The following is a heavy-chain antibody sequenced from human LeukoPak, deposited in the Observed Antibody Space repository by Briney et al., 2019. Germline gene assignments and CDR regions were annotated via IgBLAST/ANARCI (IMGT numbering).Heavy chain of an antibody. CDR3: AKCILTGYYKGYMDV. J-gene: IGHJ6*03. CDR2: ISSSSSTI. CDR1: GFTFSSYG. D-gene: IGHD3-9*01. V-gene: IGHV3-48*01. Sequence: GGSLRLSCAASGFTFSSYGMTWVRQAPGKGLEWVSYISSSSSTIYYADSVKGRFTISRDNSKNTLYLQMNSLRAEDTAVYSCAKCILTGYYKGYMDVWGKGTTVTISS.